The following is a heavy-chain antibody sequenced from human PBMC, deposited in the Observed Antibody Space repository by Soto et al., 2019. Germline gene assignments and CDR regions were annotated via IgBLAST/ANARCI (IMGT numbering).Heavy chain of an antibody. Sequence: SETLSLTCTVSGGSISSYYWIWIRQPPGKGLEWIGYIYYSGSTNYNPSLKSRVTISVDTSKNQFSLKLSSVTAADTAVYYCARERVYTSGWFDPWGQGTLVTVSS. D-gene: IGHD3-3*01. V-gene: IGHV4-59*01. CDR1: GGSISSYY. J-gene: IGHJ5*02. CDR2: IYYSGST. CDR3: ARERVYTSGWFDP.